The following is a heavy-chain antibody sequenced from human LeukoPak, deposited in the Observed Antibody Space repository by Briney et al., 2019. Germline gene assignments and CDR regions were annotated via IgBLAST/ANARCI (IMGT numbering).Heavy chain of an antibody. Sequence: ASVKVSCEASGDTFISDINWVRQATRQGLEWMGWMNAKSANTGYAPKFQGRVTMTRDTSIRTAYMELSGLRSEDTAVYYCARGAVSGDRSGGSCYHFDIWGQGTMVTVSS. J-gene: IGHJ3*02. CDR2: MNAKSANT. V-gene: IGHV1-8*01. D-gene: IGHD2-15*01. CDR3: ARGAVSGDRSGGSCYHFDI. CDR1: GDTFISD.